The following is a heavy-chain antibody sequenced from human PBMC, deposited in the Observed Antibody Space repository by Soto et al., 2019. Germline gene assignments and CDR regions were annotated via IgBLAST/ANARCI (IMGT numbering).Heavy chain of an antibody. V-gene: IGHV1-69*01. CDR1: GGTLLSYT. J-gene: IGHJ6*02. CDR3: AGGEGGAAMENV. D-gene: IGHD5-18*01. CDR2: IIPIFGIA. Sequence: QVQLVQSGAEVKKPGSSLKVSCKASGGTLLSYTISWVRQAPGQGLEWMGGIIPIFGIANYAQKFQGRVTITADESTGVAYMELSSLRSEDAAVYYCAGGEGGAAMENVWGQGTTVTVSS.